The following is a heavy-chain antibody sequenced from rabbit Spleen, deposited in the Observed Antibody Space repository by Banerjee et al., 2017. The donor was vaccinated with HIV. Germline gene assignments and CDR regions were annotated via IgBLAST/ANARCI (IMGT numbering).Heavy chain of an antibody. CDR3: ARDLVTAIGWNFAL. Sequence: QLKESGGGLVQPGGSLKLSCKASGFDFSSYYMSWVRQGPGKGLEWIGYIDPIFGTTNYATWVNGRFSISRENTQNTLYLQLNSLTVADTATYFCARDLVTAIGWNFALWGPGTLVTVS. CDR2: IDPIFGTT. J-gene: IGHJ4*01. CDR1: GFDFSSYY. D-gene: IGHD7-1*01. V-gene: IGHV1S7*01.